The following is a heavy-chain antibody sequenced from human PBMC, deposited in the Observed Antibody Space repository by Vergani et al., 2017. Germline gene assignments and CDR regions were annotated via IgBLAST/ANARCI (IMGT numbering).Heavy chain of an antibody. CDR3: AKGKGGWGSYQLLYGDIDD. Sequence: QVQLVESGGGVVQPGRSLRLSCAASGFTFSSYGMHWVRQAPGKGLEWVAVISYDGSNKYYADSVKGRFTISRDNSKNTLYLQMNSLRAEDTAVYYCAKGKGGWGSYQLLYGDIDDWGQGTMVTVSS. CDR2: ISYDGSNK. D-gene: IGHD2-2*02. V-gene: IGHV3-30*18. CDR1: GFTFSSYG. J-gene: IGHJ4*02.